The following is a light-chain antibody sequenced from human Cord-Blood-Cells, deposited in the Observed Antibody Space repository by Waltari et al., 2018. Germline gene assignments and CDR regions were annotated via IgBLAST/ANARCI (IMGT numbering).Light chain of an antibody. J-gene: IGLJ2*01. CDR1: SRDVGGYTY. V-gene: IGLV2-14*01. CDR3: SSYTSSSTLVV. Sequence: QSALTQPASVSGSPGQSLTISCTGTSRDVGGYTYVSWYQQHPGKAPKLMIYDVSNRPSGVSNRFSGSKSGNTASLTISGLQAEDEADYYCSSYTSSSTLVVFGGGTKLTVL. CDR2: DVS.